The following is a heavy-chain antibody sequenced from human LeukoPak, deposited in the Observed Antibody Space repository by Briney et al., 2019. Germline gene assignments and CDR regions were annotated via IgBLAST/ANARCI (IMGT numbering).Heavy chain of an antibody. CDR2: SHQSGAT. CDR1: GYSISSGYY. Sequence: PSETLSLTCTVSGYSISSGYYWGWIRQPPGKGLEWIGSSHQSGATYYNPSLKGRVTISQETSKNQLSLKLSSVTAADTAVYYCARAGGDFVVGTRIRREKAGTFDYWGQGTLVTVSS. D-gene: IGHD1-26*01. V-gene: IGHV4-38-2*02. CDR3: ARAGGDFVVGTRIRREKAGTFDY. J-gene: IGHJ4*02.